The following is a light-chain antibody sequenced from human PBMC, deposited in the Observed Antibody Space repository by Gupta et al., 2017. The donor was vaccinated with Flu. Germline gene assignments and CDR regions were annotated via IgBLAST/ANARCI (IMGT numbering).Light chain of an antibody. J-gene: IGKJ2*01. Sequence: DIQMTQSPSSLSASVGDRVTITCRAGQTVRNYLDWYRQKPGKAPELLIYASSSLHSGVPSRFRDSGSGTEFTLTISSLQPEDFGTYYCQQGYSSPYTFGQGTKVEI. CDR2: ASS. V-gene: IGKV1-39*01. CDR3: QQGYSSPYT. CDR1: QTVRNY.